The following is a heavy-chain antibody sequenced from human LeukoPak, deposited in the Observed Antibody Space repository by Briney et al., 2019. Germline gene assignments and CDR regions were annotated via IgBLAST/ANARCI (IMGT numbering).Heavy chain of an antibody. CDR2: INHSGST. CDR3: AGEKTTVTTFRYYYSGMDV. J-gene: IGHJ6*02. CDR1: GGSISSGGYY. V-gene: IGHV4-39*07. D-gene: IGHD4-17*01. Sequence: PSETLSLTCTVSGGSISSGGYYWNWIRQPPGKGLEWIGEINHSGSTNYNPSLKSRVTISVDTSKNQFSLKLTSVTAADTAVYFCAGEKTTVTTFRYYYSGMDVWGQGTTVTVSS.